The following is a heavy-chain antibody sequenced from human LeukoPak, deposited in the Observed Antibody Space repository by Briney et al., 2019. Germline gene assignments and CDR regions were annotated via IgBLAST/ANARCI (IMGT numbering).Heavy chain of an antibody. V-gene: IGHV3-21*01. J-gene: IGHJ4*02. D-gene: IGHD3-10*01. Sequence: GGSLRLSCAASGLTFSGYSMNWVRQAPGKGLEWVSSISSRSNYIYYADSVKGRFTISRDNAKNSLYLQMNSLRAEDTGVYYCARDYYGSGSYFTFDYWGQGTLVTVSS. CDR1: GLTFSGYS. CDR2: ISSRSNYI. CDR3: ARDYYGSGSYFTFDY.